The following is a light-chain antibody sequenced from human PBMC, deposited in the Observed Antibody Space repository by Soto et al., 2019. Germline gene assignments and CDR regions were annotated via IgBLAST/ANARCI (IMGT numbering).Light chain of an antibody. V-gene: IGLV1-40*01. CDR2: GNS. CDR1: SSNIGAGYD. Sequence: QHVLTQPPSVSGAPGQRVTISCTGSSSNIGAGYDVHWYQQLPGTAPKLLIYGNSNRPSGVPDRFSGSKSGTSASLAITGLQAEDEADYSRQSYDSSLSRVFGGGTKLTVL. CDR3: QSYDSSLSRV. J-gene: IGLJ2*01.